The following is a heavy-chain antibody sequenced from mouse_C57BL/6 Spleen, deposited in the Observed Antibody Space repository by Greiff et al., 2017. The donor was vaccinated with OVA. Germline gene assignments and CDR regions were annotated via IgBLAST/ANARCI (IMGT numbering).Heavy chain of an antibody. D-gene: IGHD4-1*01. CDR1: GYTFTDYN. J-gene: IGHJ2*01. CDR2: INPNNGGT. V-gene: IGHV1-18*01. Sequence: VQLQQSGPELVKPGASVKIPCKASGYTFTDYNMDWVKQSHGKSLEWIGDINPNNGGTIYNQKFKGKATLTVDKSSSTAYMELRSLTSEDTAVYYCARRLGRGHDYWGQGTTLTVSS. CDR3: ARRLGRGHDY.